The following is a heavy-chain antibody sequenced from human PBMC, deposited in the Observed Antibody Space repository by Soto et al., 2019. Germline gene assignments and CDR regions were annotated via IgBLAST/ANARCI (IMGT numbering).Heavy chain of an antibody. CDR1: GGSISSGSYY. CDR2: IYYSGST. CDR3: ARVPYDSAHFDH. V-gene: IGHV4-31*03. D-gene: IGHD3-22*01. J-gene: IGHJ4*02. Sequence: QVQLQESGPGLVKPSQTLSLTCTVSGGSISSGSYYWSWIRQHPGKGLEWIGYIYYSGSTYYNPSLKSRVTISVDTSEDQFSLNLSSVTAADTAVYYCARVPYDSAHFDHWGQGTLVTVSS.